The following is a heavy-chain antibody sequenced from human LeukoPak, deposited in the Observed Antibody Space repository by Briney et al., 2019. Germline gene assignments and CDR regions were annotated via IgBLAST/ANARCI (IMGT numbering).Heavy chain of an antibody. CDR3: ARDPGGGNRRAGIY. CDR1: GYTFTSYG. Sequence: ASVTVSCKASGYTFTSYGISWVRQAPGQGLEWMGRIIPILGIANYAQKFQGRVTITADKSTSTAYMELSSLRSEDTAVYYCARDPGGGNRRAGIYWGQGTLVTVSS. CDR2: IIPILGIA. V-gene: IGHV1-69*04. D-gene: IGHD4-23*01. J-gene: IGHJ4*02.